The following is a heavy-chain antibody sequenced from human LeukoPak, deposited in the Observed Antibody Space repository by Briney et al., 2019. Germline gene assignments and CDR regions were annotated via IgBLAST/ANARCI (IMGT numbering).Heavy chain of an antibody. Sequence: GGSLRLSCAASGFTFSSYWMHWVRQAPGKGLVWVSRINSDGSSTSYADSVKGRFTISRDNAKNTLYLQMNSLRAGDTAVYYCVFVVVTQAFDYWGQGTLVTVSS. J-gene: IGHJ4*02. CDR2: INSDGSST. D-gene: IGHD3-22*01. V-gene: IGHV3-74*01. CDR3: VFVVVTQAFDY. CDR1: GFTFSSYW.